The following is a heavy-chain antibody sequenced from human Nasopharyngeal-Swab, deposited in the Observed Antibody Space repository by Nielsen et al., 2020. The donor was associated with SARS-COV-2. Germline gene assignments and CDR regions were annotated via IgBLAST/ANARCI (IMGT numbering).Heavy chain of an antibody. CDR1: GFTFNTYG. CDR3: AKSYSGGSTAHFDY. Sequence: GVSLRLSCAASGFTFNTYGMHWVRQAPGKGMVWVAVISYDGSNKYYAESVKGRFTISRDNSKNTLYLEMNCLRADDTAVYYCAKSYSGGSTAHFDYWGQGTLVTVSS. CDR2: ISYDGSNK. D-gene: IGHD2-15*01. J-gene: IGHJ4*02. V-gene: IGHV3-30*18.